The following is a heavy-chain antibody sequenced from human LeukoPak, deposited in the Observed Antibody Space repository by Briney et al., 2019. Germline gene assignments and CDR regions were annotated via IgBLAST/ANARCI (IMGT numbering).Heavy chain of an antibody. J-gene: IGHJ4*02. CDR3: AKDLTTGTLSFDS. CDR2: IWFDGSES. CDR1: GFTFSNYG. D-gene: IGHD1-1*01. V-gene: IGHV3-33*06. Sequence: GGSLRLSCPAYGFTFSNYGMHWVRQAPGKGLEWLAVIWFDGSESYYAHSVTGRFTISRDNSKNTLYLQMNSLRAEDTAVFYCAKDLTTGTLSFDSWGQGTLVTVSS.